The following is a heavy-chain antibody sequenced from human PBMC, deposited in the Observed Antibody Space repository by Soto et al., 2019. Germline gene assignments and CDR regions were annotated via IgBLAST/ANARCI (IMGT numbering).Heavy chain of an antibody. Sequence: EVQLVESGGGLVKPGGSLRLSCAASGFTFSNACMNWVRQAPGKGLEWVGRIKRKTDGGTTDYAAPVKGRFTISRDDSNHTLYLQMNSLKTEDTALYYCTTLKGIDFWSATYGMDVWGQGTTVTVSS. CDR3: TTLKGIDFWSATYGMDV. CDR2: IKRKTDGGTT. D-gene: IGHD3-3*01. CDR1: GFTFSNAC. J-gene: IGHJ6*02. V-gene: IGHV3-15*07.